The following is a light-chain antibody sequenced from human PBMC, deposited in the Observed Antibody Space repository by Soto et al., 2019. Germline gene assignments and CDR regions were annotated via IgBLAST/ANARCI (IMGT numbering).Light chain of an antibody. CDR2: AAS. V-gene: IGKV1-9*01. CDR3: QQLNSYLIT. CDR1: RGISSY. Sequence: IQMTQSPSSLSASVGDRVTITCRASRGISSYLAWYQQKPGKAPKLLIYAASTLHTGVPSRFSGSGSGTEFTLTISSLQPEDFVTYYCQQLNSYLITFGQGTRLEIK. J-gene: IGKJ5*01.